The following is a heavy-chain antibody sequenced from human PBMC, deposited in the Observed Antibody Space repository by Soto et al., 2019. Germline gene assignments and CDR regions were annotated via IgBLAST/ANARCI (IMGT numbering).Heavy chain of an antibody. V-gene: IGHV4-61*01. J-gene: IGHJ4*02. D-gene: IGHD1-26*01. CDR2: IYYSGST. Sequence: SETLSLTCTVSGGSVSSGSYYWSWIRQPPGKGLEWIGYIYYSGSTNYNPSLKSRVTISVDTSKNQFSLKLSSVTAADTAVYYCARTIKERGATTLNYWGQGTLVTVSS. CDR1: GGSVSSGSYY. CDR3: ARTIKERGATTLNY.